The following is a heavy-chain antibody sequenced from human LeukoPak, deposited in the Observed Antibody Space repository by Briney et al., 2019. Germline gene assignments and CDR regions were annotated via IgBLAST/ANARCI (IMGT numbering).Heavy chain of an antibody. D-gene: IGHD6-19*01. CDR3: ARNQLGSGWHSSAY. V-gene: IGHV4-59*01. Sequence: SETLSLTCTVSGGSINNYYWTWIRQAPGKGLEWIGYISDIGRTNYNPSLKSRVTISVDTSKHQFSLKLTSVTAADTAVYYCARNQLGSGWHSSAYWGQGTLVTVSS. CDR1: GGSINNYY. CDR2: ISDIGRT. J-gene: IGHJ4*02.